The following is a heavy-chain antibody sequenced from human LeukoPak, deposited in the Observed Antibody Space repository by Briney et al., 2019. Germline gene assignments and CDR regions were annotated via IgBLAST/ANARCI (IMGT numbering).Heavy chain of an antibody. CDR2: IYSGGST. J-gene: IGHJ5*02. Sequence: GGSLRLSCAASGFTVSSNYMSWVRQAPGKGLEWVSVIYSGGSTYYADSVKGRFTISRDNSKNTLYLQMNSLRAEDTAVYYCARTQRLGYCSGGSCPDAQNWFDPWGQGTLVTVSS. CDR1: GFTVSSNY. D-gene: IGHD2-15*01. V-gene: IGHV3-53*01. CDR3: ARTQRLGYCSGGSCPDAQNWFDP.